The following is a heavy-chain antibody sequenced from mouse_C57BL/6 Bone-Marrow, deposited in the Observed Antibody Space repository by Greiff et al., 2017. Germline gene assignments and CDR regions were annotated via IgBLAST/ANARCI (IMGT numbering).Heavy chain of an antibody. J-gene: IGHJ3*01. CDR1: GYTFTSYG. D-gene: IGHD2-4*01. CDR2: IYPRSGNT. CDR3: ARRDMITTRVFAY. Sequence: VQLVESGAELARPGASVKLSCKASGYTFTSYGISWVKQRTGQGLEWIGEIYPRSGNTYYNEKFKGKATLTADKSSSTAYMELRSLTSEDSAVYFCARRDMITTRVFAYWGQGTLVTVSA. V-gene: IGHV1-81*01.